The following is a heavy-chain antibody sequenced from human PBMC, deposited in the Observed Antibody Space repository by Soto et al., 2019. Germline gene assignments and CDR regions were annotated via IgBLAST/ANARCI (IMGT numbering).Heavy chain of an antibody. V-gene: IGHV3-11*01. CDR3: ARVSASGWFVNGRDYFDS. J-gene: IGHJ4*02. CDR1: GFTFSNYY. Sequence: QVQLVESGGGLVKPGGSLRLSCAASGFTFSNYYMSWIRQAPGKGLELVSHISSRSVTMYFAGSVKGRFNISRDNAMNTVFLQMSSLRAEDTAVYYCARVSASGWFVNGRDYFDSWGQGTLVTVSS. D-gene: IGHD6-19*01. CDR2: ISSRSVTM.